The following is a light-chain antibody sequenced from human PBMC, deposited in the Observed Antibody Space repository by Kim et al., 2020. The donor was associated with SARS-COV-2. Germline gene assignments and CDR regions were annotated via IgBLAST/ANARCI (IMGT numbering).Light chain of an antibody. CDR3: QTWGTGIP. Sequence: QLVLTQSPSASASLGASVKLTCTLRSGHSSYAIAWHQQQPEKGPRYLMKLNSDGSHSKGDGIPDRFSGSSSGAERSLTISSLQSEDEADYYCQTWGTGIPFGGGTKLTVL. V-gene: IGLV4-69*01. J-gene: IGLJ3*02. CDR2: LNSDGSH. CDR1: SGHSSYA.